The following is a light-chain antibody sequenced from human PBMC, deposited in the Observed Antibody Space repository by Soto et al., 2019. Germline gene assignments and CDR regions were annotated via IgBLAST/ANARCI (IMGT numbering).Light chain of an antibody. V-gene: IGKV3-15*01. CDR1: QSVTKNN. Sequence: EIWLTQSPVTLSLSPAERSTLSFGSSQSVTKNNLNWYQQKPGQAPRLLIYGASTRATGIPARFSGSGSGTEFTLTISSLQSEDFAVYYCQQYHNWPITFGQGTRLEIK. CDR2: GAS. J-gene: IGKJ5*01. CDR3: QQYHNWPIT.